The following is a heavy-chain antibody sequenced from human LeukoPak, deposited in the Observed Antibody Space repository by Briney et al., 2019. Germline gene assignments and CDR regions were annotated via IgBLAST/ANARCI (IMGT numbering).Heavy chain of an antibody. D-gene: IGHD1-7*01. J-gene: IGHJ6*03. CDR1: GYTFTNYG. CDR2: ISGYNGNA. V-gene: IGHV1-18*01. Sequence: ASVKVSCKASGYTFTNYGLNWVRQAPGQGFEWMGWISGYNGNANYAQKFQGRVSMTTDPSTSTAYMELSRLRSDDTAVYYCARDKEGNFNSGHYYYYMDVWGKGTTVTVSS. CDR3: ARDKEGNFNSGHYYYYMDV.